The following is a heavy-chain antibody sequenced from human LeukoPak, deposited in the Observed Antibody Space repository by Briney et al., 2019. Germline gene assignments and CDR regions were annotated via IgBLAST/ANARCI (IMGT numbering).Heavy chain of an antibody. CDR2: IIPIFGTA. J-gene: IGHJ4*02. V-gene: IGHV1-69*13. D-gene: IGHD2-2*01. CDR3: ASRLYCSNTRCRNFPFAY. CDR1: GGTFSSYA. Sequence: ASVKVSCKASGGTFSSYAITWVRQAPGQGLEWMGGIIPIFGTANYAQKFQDRVTITADESTSTAYMELSSLRSEDTAIYYCASRLYCSNTRCRNFPFAYWGQGTLVTVSS.